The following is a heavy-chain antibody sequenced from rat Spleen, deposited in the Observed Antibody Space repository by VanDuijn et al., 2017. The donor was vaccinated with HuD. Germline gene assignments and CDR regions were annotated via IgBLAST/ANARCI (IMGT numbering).Heavy chain of an antibody. CDR1: GFTFSNFY. D-gene: IGHD1-1*01. CDR2: ISFEGSAT. CDR3: ARLYDYSGDY. V-gene: IGHV5-22*01. Sequence: EVQLVESGGGLVQPGRSLKLSCAASGFTFSNFYMAWVRQAPKKGLEWVASISFEGSATYYGDSVKGPFTVSRDNAKSTLYLQMNSLRSEDTATYYCARLYDYSGDYWGQGVMVTVSS. J-gene: IGHJ2*01.